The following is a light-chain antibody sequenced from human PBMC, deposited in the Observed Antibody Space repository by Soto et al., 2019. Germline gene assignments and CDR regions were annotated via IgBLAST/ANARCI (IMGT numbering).Light chain of an antibody. V-gene: IGKV3-15*01. CDR1: QSVSSSH. CDR3: QQYNNWPS. CDR2: AAS. Sequence: EIVLTQSPGTLSLSPGERATLSCRASQSVSSSHLAWYQHKPGQAPRLLIYAASTRATGIPARFSGSGSGTEFTLTISSLQSEDFAVYYCQQYNNWPSFGQGTKVDIK. J-gene: IGKJ1*01.